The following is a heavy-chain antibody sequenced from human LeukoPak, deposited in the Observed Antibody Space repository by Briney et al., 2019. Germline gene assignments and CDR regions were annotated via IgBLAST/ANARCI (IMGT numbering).Heavy chain of an antibody. J-gene: IGHJ2*01. CDR1: GGTFSSYA. CDR3: ARESFIVVVVGSGYFDL. CDR2: IIPIFGTA. Sequence: SVKVSXKASGGTFSSYAISWVRQAPGQGLEWMGGIIPIFGTANYAQKFQGRVTITTDESTSTAYMELSSLRSEDTAVYYCARESFIVVVVGSGYFDLWGRGTLVTVSS. D-gene: IGHD2-15*01. V-gene: IGHV1-69*05.